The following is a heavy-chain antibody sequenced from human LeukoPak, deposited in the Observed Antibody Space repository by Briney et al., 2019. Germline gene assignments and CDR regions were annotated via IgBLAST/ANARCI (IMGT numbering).Heavy chain of an antibody. Sequence: PSETLSLTCGVSGYPTNNAYYWVWIRQPPGKGLEWIGSLYHPDSTYYNPSLRSRVTMSVDTSRNQLSLRLSFVTAADTAVYYCARQYDSYFYYYLDLWGTGTTVTVSS. CDR3: ARQYDSYFYYYLDL. D-gene: IGHD2-2*01. J-gene: IGHJ6*03. CDR1: GYPTNNAYY. V-gene: IGHV4-38-2*01. CDR2: LYHPDST.